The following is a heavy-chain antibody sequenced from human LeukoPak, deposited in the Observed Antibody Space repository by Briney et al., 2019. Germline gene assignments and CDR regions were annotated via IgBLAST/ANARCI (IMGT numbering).Heavy chain of an antibody. V-gene: IGHV4-59*08. D-gene: IGHD3-10*01. Sequence: AGTLTLTCTVSGGSLSSYYWSWIRQPPGKGLEWIGYIYYSGSTNYNPPLKSRVTISVDTSKTQFSLKLSSVTAADTAVYYCARHGEDGSGSYYKRWFDSWGQGTLVTVSS. CDR1: GGSLSSYY. CDR3: ARHGEDGSGSYYKRWFDS. J-gene: IGHJ5*01. CDR2: IYYSGST.